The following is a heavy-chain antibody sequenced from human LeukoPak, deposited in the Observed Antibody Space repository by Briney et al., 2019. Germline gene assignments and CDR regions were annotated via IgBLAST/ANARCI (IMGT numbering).Heavy chain of an antibody. D-gene: IGHD3-22*01. CDR1: GFSFISYW. CDR3: ARGPYYYDSGGHPDI. Sequence: GGSLRLSCGASGFSFISYWMHWVRQTPEKRLVWVSYIDPYGGDTNYADSVKGRFTISRDNDKNTLYLQMNSLRVDDTAVYFCARGPYYYDSGGHPDIWGHGTMVTVSS. J-gene: IGHJ3*02. V-gene: IGHV3-74*01. CDR2: IDPYGGDT.